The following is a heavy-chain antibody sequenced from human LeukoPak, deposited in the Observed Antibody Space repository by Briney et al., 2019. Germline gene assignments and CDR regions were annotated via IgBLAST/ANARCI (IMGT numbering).Heavy chain of an antibody. V-gene: IGHV3-23*01. CDR1: ILPFCRYV. CDR2: ISGSRGSA. CDR3: TMPMELIAAALYT. J-gene: IGHJ3*02. D-gene: IGHD1-7*01. Sequence: QPGGSLRLPCAACILPFCRYVMPCVRQAPGKGLEWVSLISGSRGSANYADSVKGRFTISRDTSKNTLYLQMNSLRAEDTALYYLTMPMELIAAALYTSGQGTMVTVSS.